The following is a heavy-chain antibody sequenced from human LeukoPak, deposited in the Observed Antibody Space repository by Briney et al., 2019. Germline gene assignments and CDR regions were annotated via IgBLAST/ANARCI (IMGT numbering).Heavy chain of an antibody. CDR1: GFTFSSYG. CDR3: AKDHEAVTTKDWVFDY. Sequence: PGGSLRLSCAASGFTFSSYGMHWVRQAPGKGLEWVAFIRYDGSNKYYADSVKGRFTISRDNSKNTLYLQMNSLRAEDTAVYYCAKDHEAVTTKDWVFDYWGQGTLVTVSS. J-gene: IGHJ4*02. D-gene: IGHD4-17*01. CDR2: IRYDGSNK. V-gene: IGHV3-30*02.